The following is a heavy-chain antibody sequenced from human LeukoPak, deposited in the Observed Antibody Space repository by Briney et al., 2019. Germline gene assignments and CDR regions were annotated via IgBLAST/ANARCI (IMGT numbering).Heavy chain of an antibody. CDR3: ARVGSVDYGVYEPYYYMDV. D-gene: IGHD4-17*01. J-gene: IGHJ6*03. CDR2: ISAYNGNT. V-gene: IGHV1-18*01. CDR1: GYTFTSYG. Sequence: TSVKVSCKASGYTFTSYGISWVRQAPGQGLEWMGWISAYNGNTNYAQKLQGRVTMTTDTSTSTAYMELRSLRSDDTAVYYCARVGSVDYGVYEPYYYMDVAGKGTTVTVSS.